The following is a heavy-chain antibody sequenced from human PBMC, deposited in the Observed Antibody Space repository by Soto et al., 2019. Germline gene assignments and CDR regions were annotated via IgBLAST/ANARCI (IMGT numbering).Heavy chain of an antibody. V-gene: IGHV4-34*01. CDR1: GGSFSGYY. Sequence: SETLSLTCAVYGGSFSGYYWSWIRQPPGKGLEWIGEINHSGSTNYNPSLKSRVTISVDTSKNQFSLKLSSVTAADTAVYYCARGPRRSYYYFMDVWRKGTTVTVSS. J-gene: IGHJ6*03. CDR3: ARGPRRSYYYFMDV. CDR2: INHSGST.